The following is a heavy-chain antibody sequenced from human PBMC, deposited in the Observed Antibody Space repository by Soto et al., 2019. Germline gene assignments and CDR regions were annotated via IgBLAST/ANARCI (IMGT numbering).Heavy chain of an antibody. Sequence: SETLSLTCAVNGGSLSGYYWSWIRQSPGKALEWIGEINHRGSSDYNPSLKSRVTLSIDASMNHVTLELTSVTAADTAVYYCARSDNRNSLYDVEVWGQGTAVTVSS. V-gene: IGHV4-34*01. D-gene: IGHD1-7*01. CDR3: ARSDNRNSLYDVEV. CDR1: GGSLSGYY. CDR2: INHRGSS. J-gene: IGHJ6*02.